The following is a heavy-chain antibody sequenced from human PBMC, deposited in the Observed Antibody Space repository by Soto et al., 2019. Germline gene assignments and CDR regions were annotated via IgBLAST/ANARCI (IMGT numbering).Heavy chain of an antibody. D-gene: IGHD3-3*01. Sequence: GGSLRLSCVASGITFRSRAMSWVRQAPGEGLEWVAVITDTGGDAKYADSVRGRFTISRDNAMNSLYLQMNSLSDEDTAVYYCARGGWNYDCIDVWGQGTTVTVSS. J-gene: IGHJ6*02. V-gene: IGHV3-23*01. CDR2: ITDTGGDA. CDR1: GITFRSRA. CDR3: ARGGWNYDCIDV.